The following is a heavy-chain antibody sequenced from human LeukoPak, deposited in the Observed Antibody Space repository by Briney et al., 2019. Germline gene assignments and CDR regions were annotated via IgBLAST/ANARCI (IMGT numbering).Heavy chain of an antibody. V-gene: IGHV1-2*02. CDR2: INPNSGGT. CDR3: ARAPSGGYCSSTSCYLFDY. D-gene: IGHD2-2*01. Sequence: ASVKVSCKASGYTFTGYYMHWVRQAPGQGLEWMGWINPNSGGTNYAQKFQGRVTMTRDTSISTAYMELSRLRSDDTAVYYCARAPSGGYCSSTSCYLFDYWGQGTLVTVSS. J-gene: IGHJ4*02. CDR1: GYTFTGYY.